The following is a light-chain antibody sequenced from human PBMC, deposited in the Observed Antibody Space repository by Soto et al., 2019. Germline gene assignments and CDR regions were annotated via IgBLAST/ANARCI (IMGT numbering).Light chain of an antibody. CDR1: QSVLYSSNNKNY. V-gene: IGKV4-1*01. Sequence: DIVMTQSPDSLAVSLGERATINCKSSQSVLYSSNNKNYLAWYQHKPGQPHKLXIYWAYTRESGVHDRFSGSGSGTDFTLTIRSLQAEDVAVYYCKQYYSTLLTFGGGTKVDIK. CDR2: WAY. CDR3: KQYYSTLLT. J-gene: IGKJ4*01.